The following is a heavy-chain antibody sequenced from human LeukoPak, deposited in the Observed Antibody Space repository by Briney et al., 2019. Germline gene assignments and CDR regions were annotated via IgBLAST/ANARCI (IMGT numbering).Heavy chain of an antibody. Sequence: SETLSLTCTVSGGSISSSSYYWGWIRQPPGKGLEWIGEINHSGSTNYNPSLKSRVTISVDTSKNQFSLKLSSVTAADTAVYYCARMFDGGYCSGGSCPPAYDAFDIWGQGTVVTVSS. CDR1: GGSISSSSYY. V-gene: IGHV4-39*07. D-gene: IGHD2-15*01. CDR3: ARMFDGGYCSGGSCPPAYDAFDI. J-gene: IGHJ3*02. CDR2: INHSGST.